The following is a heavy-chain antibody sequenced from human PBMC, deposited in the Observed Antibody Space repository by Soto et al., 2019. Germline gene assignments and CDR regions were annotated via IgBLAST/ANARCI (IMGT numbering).Heavy chain of an antibody. D-gene: IGHD2-15*01. CDR3: ARDRRRYCSGGSCYRFDY. V-gene: IGHV3-33*01. CDR1: GFTFSSYG. CDR2: IWYDGSNK. Sequence: QVQLVESGGGVVQPGRSLRLSCAASGFTFSSYGMHWVRQAPGKGLEWVAVIWYDGSNKYYADSVKGRFTISRDNPKNTLYLQMNSLRAEDTAVYYCARDRRRYCSGGSCYRFDYWGQGTLVTVSS. J-gene: IGHJ4*02.